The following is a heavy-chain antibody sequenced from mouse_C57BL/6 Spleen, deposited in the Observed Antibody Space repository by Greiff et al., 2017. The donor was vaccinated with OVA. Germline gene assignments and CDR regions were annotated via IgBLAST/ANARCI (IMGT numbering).Heavy chain of an antibody. CDR3: TRSSTVENFDV. V-gene: IGHV5-9-1*02. Sequence: EVKLVESGEGLVKPGGSLKLSCAASGFTFSSYAMSWVRQTPEKRLEWVAYISSGGDFIYYADTVKGRFTISRDNARNTLYLQRSSLKSEDTAMYYCTRSSTVENFDVWGTGTTVTVSS. D-gene: IGHD1-1*01. J-gene: IGHJ1*03. CDR1: GFTFSSYA. CDR2: ISSGGDFI.